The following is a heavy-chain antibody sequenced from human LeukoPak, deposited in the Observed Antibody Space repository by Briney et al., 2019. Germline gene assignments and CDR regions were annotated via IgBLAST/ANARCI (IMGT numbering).Heavy chain of an antibody. V-gene: IGHV4-34*01. J-gene: IGHJ4*02. D-gene: IGHD2-2*01. CDR1: GGSFSGYY. CDR3: ARKVPAANPYYFDY. CDR2: INHSGST. Sequence: SETLSLTCAGYGGSFSGYYWSWIRQPPGKGLEWIGEINHSGSTNYNPSLKSRVTISVDTSKNQFSLKLSSVTAADTAVYYCARKVPAANPYYFDYWGQGTLVTVSS.